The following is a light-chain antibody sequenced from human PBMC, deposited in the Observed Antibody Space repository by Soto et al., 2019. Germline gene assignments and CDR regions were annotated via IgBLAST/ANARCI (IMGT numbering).Light chain of an antibody. CDR1: QSVSSN. V-gene: IGKV3-15*01. Sequence: EIVMTQSPATLSVSPGERATLSCRASQSVSSNLAWYQQKPGQAPRLLIYAASTRAIGVPARFSGSGSGTEFTLTISSLQSEDFAVYYCQQYNNWSPRTFGRGTKVDIK. CDR2: AAS. CDR3: QQYNNWSPRT. J-gene: IGKJ4*02.